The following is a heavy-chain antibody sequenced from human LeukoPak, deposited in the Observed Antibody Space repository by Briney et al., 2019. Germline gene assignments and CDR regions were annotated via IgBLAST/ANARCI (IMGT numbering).Heavy chain of an antibody. CDR2: MRSKAYGETA. J-gene: IGHJ4*02. D-gene: IGHD1-1*01. Sequence: GGSLRLSCTVSGFTFGDYAMSWIRQAPGKGLEWVGFMRSKAYGETADYAASVKGRFTISRDDSKAIAYLQMNSLKTEDTAVYHCTRDRGAYNLYDYWGQGTLVTVSS. CDR1: GFTFGDYA. V-gene: IGHV3-49*03. CDR3: TRDRGAYNLYDY.